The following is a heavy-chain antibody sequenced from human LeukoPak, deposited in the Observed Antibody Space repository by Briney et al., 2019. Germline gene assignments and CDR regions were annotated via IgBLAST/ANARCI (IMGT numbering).Heavy chain of an antibody. CDR2: INSDGSST. D-gene: IGHD7-27*01. Sequence: PGGSLRLSCAASGFTFSSYCMHWVRQAPGKGLVWVSRINSDGSSTSYADSVKGRFTISRDNAKNTLYLQMNSLRAEDTAVYYCAGGEACHEYYSDYWGQGTLVTVSS. CDR3: AGGEACHEYYSDY. J-gene: IGHJ4*02. CDR1: GFTFSSYC. V-gene: IGHV3-74*01.